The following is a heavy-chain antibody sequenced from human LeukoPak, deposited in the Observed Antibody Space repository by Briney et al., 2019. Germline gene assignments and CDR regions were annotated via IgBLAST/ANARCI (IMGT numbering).Heavy chain of an antibody. Sequence: GGSLRLSCAASGFTFSNAWMSWVRQAPGKGLDWVGRIKSKTDGGAIDYAAPVKGSFTISRDDSKNTLYLQMSSLKTEDTAVYFCTTDDWAEAVAATHYNWFHPWGQGTLVTVSS. CDR1: GFTFSNAW. V-gene: IGHV3-15*01. CDR3: TTDDWAEAVAATHYNWFHP. J-gene: IGHJ5*02. D-gene: IGHD2-15*01. CDR2: IKSKTDGGAI.